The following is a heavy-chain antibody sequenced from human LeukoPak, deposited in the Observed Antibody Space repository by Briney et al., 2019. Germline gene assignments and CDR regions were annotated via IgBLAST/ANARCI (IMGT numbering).Heavy chain of an antibody. CDR2: ISWNSGSI. V-gene: IGHV3-9*01. D-gene: IGHD6-19*01. CDR1: GFIFNNYA. CDR3: AKDNRRHYTSGPNPDSLH. J-gene: IGHJ4*02. Sequence: GGSLRLSCAGSGFIFNNYAMHRVRQPPGKGLEWVSGISWNSGSIDYADSVKGRFTISRDNAKNSLYLQMNSLGVEDTAFYYCAKDNRRHYTSGPNPDSLHWGQGALVTVSS.